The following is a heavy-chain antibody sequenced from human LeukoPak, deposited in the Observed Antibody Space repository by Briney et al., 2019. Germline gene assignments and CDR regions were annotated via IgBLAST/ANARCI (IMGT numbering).Heavy chain of an antibody. D-gene: IGHD3-22*01. CDR2: INPNSGGT. J-gene: IGHJ4*02. CDR1: GYTFTSYG. Sequence: GASVKVSCKASGYTFTSYGISWVRQAPAQGLEWMGWINPNSGGTNYAQKFQGRVTMTRDTSISTAYMELSSLRSDDTAVYYCARVSYYDTSVLDYWGQGTLVTVSS. V-gene: IGHV1-2*02. CDR3: ARVSYYDTSVLDY.